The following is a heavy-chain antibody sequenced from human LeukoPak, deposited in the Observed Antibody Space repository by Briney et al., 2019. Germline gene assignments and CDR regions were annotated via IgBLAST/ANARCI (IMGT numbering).Heavy chain of an antibody. CDR2: IYPGDSAT. D-gene: IGHD1-26*01. Sequence: GESLQISCEGSGYIFTSYWIAWVRQLPGKGLEWMGVIYPGDSATRYSPSFQGQVTISADKSISTAYLQWSSLKASDTAMYYCARQLGATSPTWFDPWGQGTLVTVSS. CDR1: GYIFTSYW. CDR3: ARQLGATSPTWFDP. J-gene: IGHJ5*02. V-gene: IGHV5-51*01.